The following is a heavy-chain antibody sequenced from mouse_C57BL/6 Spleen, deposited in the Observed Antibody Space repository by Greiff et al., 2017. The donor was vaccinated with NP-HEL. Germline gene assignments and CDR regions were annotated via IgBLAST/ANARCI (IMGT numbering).Heavy chain of an antibody. J-gene: IGHJ2*01. CDR3: APHYYGSSYYFDY. CDR2: IDPANGNT. CDR1: GFNIKNTY. Sequence: VQLKESVAELVRPGASVKLSCTASGFNIKNTYMHWVKQRPEQGLEWIGRIDPANGNTKYAPKFQGKATITADTSSNTAYLQLSSLTSEDTAIYYCAPHYYGSSYYFDYWGQGTTLTVSS. V-gene: IGHV14-3*01. D-gene: IGHD1-1*01.